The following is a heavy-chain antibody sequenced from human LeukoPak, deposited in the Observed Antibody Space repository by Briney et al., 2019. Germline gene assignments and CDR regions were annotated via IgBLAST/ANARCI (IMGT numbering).Heavy chain of an antibody. Sequence: SETLSLTCTVSGGSISSYYWSWIRQPAGKGLEWIGRIYTSGTTNHNPSLKSRVTMSVDTSKSQFSLKLTSVTAADTAVYYCARGPYCGGDCYFDYWGQGTLVTVSS. CDR3: ARGPYCGGDCYFDY. J-gene: IGHJ4*02. V-gene: IGHV4-4*07. CDR2: IYTSGTT. CDR1: GGSISSYY. D-gene: IGHD2-21*02.